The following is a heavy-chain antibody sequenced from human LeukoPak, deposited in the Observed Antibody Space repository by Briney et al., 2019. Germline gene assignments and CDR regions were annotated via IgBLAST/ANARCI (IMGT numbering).Heavy chain of an antibody. J-gene: IGHJ4*02. D-gene: IGHD6-19*01. CDR2: IKQDGSEK. CDR1: GFTFSSYW. Sequence: PGGSLRLSCAASGFTFSSYWMSWVRQTPGKGLEWVANIKQDGSEKYYVDSVKGRFTISRDNAKNSLYLQMNSLRAEDTAVYYCARTSGWYIGGYFDYWGQGTLVTVSS. V-gene: IGHV3-7*01. CDR3: ARTSGWYIGGYFDY.